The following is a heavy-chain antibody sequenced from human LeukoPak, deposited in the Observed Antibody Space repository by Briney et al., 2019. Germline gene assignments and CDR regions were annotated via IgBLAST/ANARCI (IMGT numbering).Heavy chain of an antibody. D-gene: IGHD2-21*01. Sequence: GGSLRLSCAASGFTFDDYAMHWVRQAPGKGLEWVSGISWNSGSIGYADSVKGRFTISRDNAKNSLYLQMNSLRVEDTAVYFCAREIMVSREWYFDLWGRGTLVTVAS. CDR1: GFTFDDYA. CDR3: AREIMVSREWYFDL. V-gene: IGHV3-9*01. J-gene: IGHJ2*01. CDR2: ISWNSGSI.